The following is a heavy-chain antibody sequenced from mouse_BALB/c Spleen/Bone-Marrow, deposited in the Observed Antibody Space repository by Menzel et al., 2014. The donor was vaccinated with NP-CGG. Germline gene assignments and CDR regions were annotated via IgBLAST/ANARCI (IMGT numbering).Heavy chain of an antibody. CDR1: GYAFTNYL. D-gene: IGHD2-14*01. CDR2: INPGSGST. CDR3: ARCLTGTSAMDH. Sequence: QVQLQQSGAELVRPGTSVKVSCKASGYAFTNYLIEWVKQRPGQGLEWIGAINPGSGSTNYNEKFKAKATLTADKSSNTAYMQLSSLTSDDSAVYFCARCLTGTSAMDHWAQATSVTVPS. V-gene: IGHV1-54*01. J-gene: IGHJ4*01.